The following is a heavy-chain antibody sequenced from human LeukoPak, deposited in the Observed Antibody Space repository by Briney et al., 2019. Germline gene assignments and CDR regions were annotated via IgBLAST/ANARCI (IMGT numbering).Heavy chain of an antibody. Sequence: ASVTVSFTASGYTFTIYGISWVRQAPGQGLEWMGWISAYNGNTNYAQKLQGRVTMTTDTSTSTAYMELRSLRSDGTAVYYCARDRPLGVYDNWGQGTLVTASS. CDR2: ISAYNGNT. CDR1: GYTFTIYG. D-gene: IGHD5/OR15-5a*01. CDR3: ARDRPLGVYDN. V-gene: IGHV1-18*01. J-gene: IGHJ4*02.